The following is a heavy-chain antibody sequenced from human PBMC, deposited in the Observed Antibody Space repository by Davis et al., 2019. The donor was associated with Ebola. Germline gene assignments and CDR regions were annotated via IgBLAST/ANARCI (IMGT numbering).Heavy chain of an antibody. CDR2: FSAYNGNT. J-gene: IGHJ4*02. V-gene: IGHV1-18*04. Sequence: AASVKVSCKASGYTFTSYGISWVRQAPGQGLEWMGWFSAYNGNTNYAQKLQGRVTMTTDTSTSTAYMELRSLRSDDTAVYYCARSVVVTPPDYWGQGTLVTVSS. CDR1: GYTFTSYG. CDR3: ARSVVVTPPDY. D-gene: IGHD2-21*02.